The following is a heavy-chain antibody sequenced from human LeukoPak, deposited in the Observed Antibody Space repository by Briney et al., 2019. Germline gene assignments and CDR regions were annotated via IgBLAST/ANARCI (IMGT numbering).Heavy chain of an antibody. CDR2: ISYDGSNK. CDR3: ARAGDYDKSGPPDY. D-gene: IGHD3-22*01. J-gene: IGHJ4*02. Sequence: GGSLRLSCAASGFTFSSYAMHWVRQAPGKGLEWVAVISYDGSNKYYADSVKGRFTISRDNSKNTLYLQMNSLRAEDTAVYYCARAGDYDKSGPPDYWGQGTLVTVSS. CDR1: GFTFSSYA. V-gene: IGHV3-30-3*01.